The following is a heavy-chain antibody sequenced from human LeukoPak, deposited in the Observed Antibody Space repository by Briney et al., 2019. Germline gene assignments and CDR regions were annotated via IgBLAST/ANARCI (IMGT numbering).Heavy chain of an antibody. CDR1: GDSLSNHG. V-gene: IGHV1-18*01. D-gene: IGHD1-26*01. CDR2: ISAYNGDT. CDR3: ARDGTGGATAGFDH. Sequence: GASVKVPCKASGDSLSNHGISWVRQAPGQGLEWMGWISAYNGDTNYAQKVQGRVTMTTDTSTSTAYMELRSLRSDDTAVYYCARDGTGGATAGFDHWGQGTLVTVSS. J-gene: IGHJ4*02.